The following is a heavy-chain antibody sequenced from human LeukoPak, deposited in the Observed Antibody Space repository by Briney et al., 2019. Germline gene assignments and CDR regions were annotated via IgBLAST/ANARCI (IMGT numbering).Heavy chain of an antibody. CDR2: IYYSGST. J-gene: IGHJ5*02. CDR1: GGSISSSSYY. CDR3: ASYYSSSFYNWFDP. D-gene: IGHD6-13*01. Sequence: PSETLSLTCTVSGGSISSSSYYWGWIRQPPGKGLEWIGSIYYSGSTYYNPPLKSRVTISVDTSKNQFSLKLSSVTAADTAVYYCASYYSSSFYNWFDPWGQGTLVTVSS. V-gene: IGHV4-39*07.